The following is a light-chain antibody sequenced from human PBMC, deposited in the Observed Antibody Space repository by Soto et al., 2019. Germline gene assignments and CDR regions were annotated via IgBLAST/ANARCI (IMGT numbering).Light chain of an antibody. CDR3: AAWDDSLNGLYV. Sequence: QAVVTQPPSTSGTPGQRVTISCSGSSSNIGSNSVNWYQQLPGTAPKLLIYNNNQRPSGVPDRFSGSKSGTSASLAISGLQSDDEADYYCAAWDDSLNGLYVFGTGTKLTVL. V-gene: IGLV1-44*01. CDR1: SSNIGSNS. J-gene: IGLJ1*01. CDR2: NNN.